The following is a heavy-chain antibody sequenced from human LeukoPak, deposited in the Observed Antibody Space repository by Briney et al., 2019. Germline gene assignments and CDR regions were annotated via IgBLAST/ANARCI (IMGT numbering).Heavy chain of an antibody. Sequence: SETLSLTCTVSGGSISSGDYYWSWIRQPPGKGLEWIGYIYYSGSTYYNPSLKSRVTISVDTSKNQFSLKLSSVTAADTAVYYCARVGDTMILSFDYWGQGTLVTVSS. CDR3: ARVGDTMILSFDY. CDR1: GGSISSGDYY. J-gene: IGHJ4*02. CDR2: IYYSGST. D-gene: IGHD3-22*01. V-gene: IGHV4-30-4*08.